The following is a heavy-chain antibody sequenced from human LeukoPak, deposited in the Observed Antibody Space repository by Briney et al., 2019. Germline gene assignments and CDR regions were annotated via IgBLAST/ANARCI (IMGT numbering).Heavy chain of an antibody. J-gene: IGHJ6*03. CDR1: GGSLSGYY. Sequence: SETLSLTCAVYGGSLSGYYWSWIRQPPEKGLEWIGEINHSGSTKYNPSLKSRVTISVDTSKNQFSLNLNSVAAADSAVYYCARVGGGGSKRRGHEDYYMDVWGKGTTVTVSS. CDR3: ARVGGGGSKRRGHEDYYMDV. V-gene: IGHV4-34*01. CDR2: INHSGST. D-gene: IGHD3-16*01.